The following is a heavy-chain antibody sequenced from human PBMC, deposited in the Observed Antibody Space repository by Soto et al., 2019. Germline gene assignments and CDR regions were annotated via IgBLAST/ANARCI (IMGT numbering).Heavy chain of an antibody. CDR3: ARDLKAGRNCISTSCYTDYYYGMDV. CDR1: GFTSSSYG. Sequence: PGGSLRLSCAAAGFTSSSYGMRWVRQAPGKGLEWVAAIWFDGSNKYYADSMKGRFTISRDNSKNTLYLQMNSLRAEDTAVYYCARDLKAGRNCISTSCYTDYYYGMDVWGQGTT. CDR2: IWFDGSNK. V-gene: IGHV3-33*01. D-gene: IGHD2-2*02. J-gene: IGHJ6*02.